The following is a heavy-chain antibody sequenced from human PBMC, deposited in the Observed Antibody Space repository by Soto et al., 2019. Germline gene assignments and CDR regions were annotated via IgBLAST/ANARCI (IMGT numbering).Heavy chain of an antibody. V-gene: IGHV4-34*01. D-gene: IGHD3-10*01. J-gene: IGHJ4*02. CDR2: INHSGST. CDR1: GGSFSGYY. CDR3: ARGRGVRGRTFDY. Sequence: QVQLQQWGAGLLKPSETLSLTCAVYGGSFSGYYWSWIRQPPGKGLEWIGEINHSGSTNYNPSLKSRVTLSVETSKNQFSLKLSSVTAADTAVYYCARGRGVRGRTFDYWGQGTLVTVSS.